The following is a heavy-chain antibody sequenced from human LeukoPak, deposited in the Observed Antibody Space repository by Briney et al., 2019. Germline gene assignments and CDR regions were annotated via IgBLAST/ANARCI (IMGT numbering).Heavy chain of an antibody. J-gene: IGHJ5*02. Sequence: GGSLRLSCAASGFTFSGFSFNWVRQAPGKGLEWVSYISSGGNTIYYADFVRGRFSISRDNARNSLYLQMNSLRDEDTAVHFCARDLGYSYGYGGDWFDPWGQGTLVTVSS. CDR2: ISSGGNTI. CDR3: ARDLGYSYGYGGDWFDP. V-gene: IGHV3-48*02. CDR1: GFTFSGFS. D-gene: IGHD5-18*01.